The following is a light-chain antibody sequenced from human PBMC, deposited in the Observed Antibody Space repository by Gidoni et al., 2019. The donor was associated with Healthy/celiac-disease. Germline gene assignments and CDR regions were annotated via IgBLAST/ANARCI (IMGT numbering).Light chain of an antibody. J-gene: IGKJ2*01. CDR1: QSVSSN. CDR2: GAS. V-gene: IGKV3-15*01. Sequence: EIVMTQSPATLSVSPGERATLSCRASQSVSSNLAWYQKKPGQAPRLLIYGASTRATGIPARFSGSGSGTEFTLTISSLQSEDVAVYYCQQYNNWPPYTFGQGTKLEIK. CDR3: QQYNNWPPYT.